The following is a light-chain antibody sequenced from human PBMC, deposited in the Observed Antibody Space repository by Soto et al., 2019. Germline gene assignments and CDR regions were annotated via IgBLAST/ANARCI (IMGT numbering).Light chain of an antibody. CDR2: KAS. J-gene: IGKJ1*01. CDR1: QGISSY. Sequence: IRMTQSPSSLSASTGDRVAITCRASQGISSYLAWYQQKPGKAPKLLIYKASSLESGVPSRFSGSGSGTEFTLTISSLQPDDFATYYCQQYNSYSRTFGQGTKVDI. CDR3: QQYNSYSRT. V-gene: IGKV1-5*03.